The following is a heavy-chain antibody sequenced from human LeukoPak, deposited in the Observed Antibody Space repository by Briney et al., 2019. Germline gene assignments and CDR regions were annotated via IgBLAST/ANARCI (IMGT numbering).Heavy chain of an antibody. CDR1: GFTFTNYW. D-gene: IGHD6-19*01. CDR3: ARDSALAQAVMFDY. J-gene: IGHJ4*02. Sequence: GGSLRLSCVASGFTFTNYWMTWVRQAPGKGLEWVANMKQDGREKYYVDSVKGRFTVSRDNAKNSLYLQMDSLRDEDTAVYYCARDSALAQAVMFDYWGQGTLVTVSS. CDR2: MKQDGREK. V-gene: IGHV3-7*03.